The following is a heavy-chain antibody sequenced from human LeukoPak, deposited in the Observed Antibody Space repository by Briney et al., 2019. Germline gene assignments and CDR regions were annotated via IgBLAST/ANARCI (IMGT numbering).Heavy chain of an antibody. CDR3: ARDKIMVMFGGVIANWFDP. J-gene: IGHJ5*02. Sequence: ASVKVSCKASGYTFTSYAMNWVRQAPGQGLEWMGWINTNTGNPTYAQGFTGRFVFSLDTSVSTAYLQISSLQAEDTAVYYCARDKIMVMFGGVIANWFDPWGQGTLVTVSS. CDR2: INTNTGNP. CDR1: GYTFTSYA. D-gene: IGHD3-16*02. V-gene: IGHV7-4-1*02.